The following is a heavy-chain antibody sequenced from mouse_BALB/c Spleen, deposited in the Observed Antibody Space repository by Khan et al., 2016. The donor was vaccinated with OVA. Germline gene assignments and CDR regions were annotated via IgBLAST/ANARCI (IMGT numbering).Heavy chain of an antibody. V-gene: IGHV9-1*02. CDR2: INTYTGEP. J-gene: IGHJ3*01. Sequence: QIQLVQSGPELKKPGETVKISCKASGYTFTNYGMNWVKQAPRKGLKWMGWINTYTGEPTYADDFKGRFAFSLDTSASTAYLQINNLKNEDMATYFCAKSREDDYDEFAYWGQGTLVTVSA. D-gene: IGHD2-4*01. CDR1: GYTFTNYG. CDR3: AKSREDDYDEFAY.